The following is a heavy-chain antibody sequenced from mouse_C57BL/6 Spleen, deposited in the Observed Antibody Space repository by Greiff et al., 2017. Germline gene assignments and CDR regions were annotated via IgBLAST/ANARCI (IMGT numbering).Heavy chain of an antibody. CDR3: ARGGYGSSYAMDY. CDR1: GFTFSDYG. D-gene: IGHD1-1*01. Sequence: EVQLVESGGGLVKPGGSLKLSCAASGFTFSDYGMHWVRQAPEKGLEWVAYISSGSSTIYYADTVKGRFTISRDNAKNTLFLQMTSLRSEDTDMYYCARGGYGSSYAMDYWGQGTSVTVSS. CDR2: ISSGSSTI. V-gene: IGHV5-17*01. J-gene: IGHJ4*01.